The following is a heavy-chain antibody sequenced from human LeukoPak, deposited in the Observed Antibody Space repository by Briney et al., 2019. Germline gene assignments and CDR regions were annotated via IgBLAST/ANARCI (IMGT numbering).Heavy chain of an antibody. V-gene: IGHV3-53*01. CDR3: ARIFYYGSGNNWFDP. CDR1: GFTVGSNY. Sequence: PGGSLTLSCAASGFTVGSNYMSWVRQAPGKGLEWVSVIYRGGSKDYGDSVKGRFTISRDNSKNTLYLQMNSLRAEDTAIYYCARIFYYGSGNNWFDPWGQGTLVTVSS. D-gene: IGHD3-10*01. CDR2: IYRGGSK. J-gene: IGHJ5*02.